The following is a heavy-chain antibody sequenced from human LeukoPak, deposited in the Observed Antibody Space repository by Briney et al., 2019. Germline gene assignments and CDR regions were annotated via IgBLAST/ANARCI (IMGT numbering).Heavy chain of an antibody. CDR1: GGSISSSSYY. J-gene: IGHJ2*01. V-gene: IGHV4-39*07. D-gene: IGHD6-19*01. Sequence: SETLSPTCTVSGGSISSSSYYWGWIRQPPGKGLEWIGSIYYSGSTYYNPSLKSRVTMSVDTSKNQFSLKLSSVTAADTAVYYCARRNGSGWYGNWYFDLWGRGTLVTVSS. CDR3: ARRNGSGWYGNWYFDL. CDR2: IYYSGST.